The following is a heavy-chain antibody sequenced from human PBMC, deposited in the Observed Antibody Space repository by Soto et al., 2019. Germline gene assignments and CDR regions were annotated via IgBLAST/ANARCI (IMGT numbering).Heavy chain of an antibody. CDR1: GGSLSSYY. Sequence: SETLSLTCTVSGGSLSSYYWSWIRQPPGKGLEWIGYIYYSGSTNYNPSLKSRVTISVDTSKNQFSLKLSSVTAADTAVYYCAKIGARDDFDYGGQGTPGHRLL. CDR3: AKIGARDDFDY. J-gene: IGHJ4*02. CDR2: IYYSGST. V-gene: IGHV4-59*01.